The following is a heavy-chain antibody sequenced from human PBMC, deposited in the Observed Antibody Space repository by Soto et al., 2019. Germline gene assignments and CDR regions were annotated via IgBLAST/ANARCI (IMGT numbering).Heavy chain of an antibody. CDR3: ARAAPLRYSGYALDH. CDR2: INPNSGAT. V-gene: IGHV1-2*02. CDR1: GYTFTDYY. Sequence: QVQLVSSGAEVKKPGASVKVSCRASGYTFTDYYIHWVRQAPGQGLQWVGWINPNSGATEYAQKFQGKVTMTRDPSISIVYMEVTRLRSDDTAIYFCARAAPLRYSGYALDHWGQGTRVTVST. D-gene: IGHD5-12*01. J-gene: IGHJ4*02.